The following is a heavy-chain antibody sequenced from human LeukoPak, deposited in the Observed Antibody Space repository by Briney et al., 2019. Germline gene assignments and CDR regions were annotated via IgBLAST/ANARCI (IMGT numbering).Heavy chain of an antibody. J-gene: IGHJ4*02. CDR2: IVPILKTP. CDR3: ANIMGMAPLGH. Sequence: GASVKVSCKASGDTFNTYSFSWVRQAPGQGLEWMGGIVPILKTPNYPQKFQGRVTITADESTRTVYMELTSLKSEDTAIYYCANIMGMAPLGHWGQGTLVTVSS. D-gene: IGHD1-26*01. V-gene: IGHV1-69*13. CDR1: GDTFNTYS.